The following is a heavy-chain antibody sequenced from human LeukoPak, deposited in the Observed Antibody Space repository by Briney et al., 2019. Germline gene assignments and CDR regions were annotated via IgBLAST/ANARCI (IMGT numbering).Heavy chain of an antibody. D-gene: IGHD2-2*01. CDR1: GYTFTGYY. J-gene: IGHJ4*02. CDR2: INPNSGGT. CDR3: ARLGTIVVVPAALFFDY. Sequence: ASVKVSCKASGYTFTGYYMHWVRQAPGQGLEWMGWINPNSGGTNYAQKFQGRVTMTRDTSISTAYMELSRLRSDDTAVYYCARLGTIVVVPAALFFDYWGQGTLVTVSS. V-gene: IGHV1-2*02.